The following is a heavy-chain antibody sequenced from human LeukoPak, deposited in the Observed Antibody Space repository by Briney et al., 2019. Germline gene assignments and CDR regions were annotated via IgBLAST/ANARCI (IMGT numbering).Heavy chain of an antibody. V-gene: IGHV1-2*02. D-gene: IGHD6-13*01. J-gene: IGHJ4*02. CDR1: GYTFTGYY. Sequence: ASVKVSCKASGYTFTGYYMHWVRQAPGQGLEWMGWINPNSGGTNYAQKFQGRVTMTRDTSISTAYMELSRLRSDDTAVYYCARMHSSSWYHFDYWGQGTLVTVSS. CDR3: ARMHSSSWYHFDY. CDR2: INPNSGGT.